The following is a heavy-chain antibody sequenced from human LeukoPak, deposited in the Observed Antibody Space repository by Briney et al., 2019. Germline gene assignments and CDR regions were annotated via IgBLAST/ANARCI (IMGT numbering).Heavy chain of an antibody. CDR1: GYTFTGYY. V-gene: IGHV1-2*02. CDR3: AKLGLKLGGDY. J-gene: IGHJ4*02. D-gene: IGHD3-16*01. Sequence: GASVKVFCKASGYTFTGYYMHWVRQAPGQGLEWMGWINPNSGSTYYADSVKGRFTISRDNSKNTLYLQMNSLRVEDTAVYYCAKLGLKLGGDYWGQGALVTVSS. CDR2: INPNSGST.